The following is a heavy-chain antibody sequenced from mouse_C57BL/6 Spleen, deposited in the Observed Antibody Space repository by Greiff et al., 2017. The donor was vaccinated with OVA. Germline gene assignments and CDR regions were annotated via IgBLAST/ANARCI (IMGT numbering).Heavy chain of an antibody. Sequence: VQLKESGPELVKPGASVKLSCKASGYTFTSYDINWVKQRPGQGLEWIGWIYPRDGSTKYNEKFKGKATLTVDTSSSTAYMELHSLTSEDSAVYCCARARRHGDDGTYYAMDYWGQGTSVTVSS. CDR2: IYPRDGST. CDR1: GYTFTSYD. CDR3: ARARRHGDDGTYYAMDY. D-gene: IGHD2-2*01. V-gene: IGHV1-85*01. J-gene: IGHJ4*01.